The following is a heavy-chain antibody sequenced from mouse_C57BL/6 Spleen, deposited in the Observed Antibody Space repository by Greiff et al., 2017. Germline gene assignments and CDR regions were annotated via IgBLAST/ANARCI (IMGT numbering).Heavy chain of an antibody. CDR1: GYTFTDYN. CDR3: AKDCSNYSYAMDY. J-gene: IGHJ4*01. CDR2: INPNNGGT. V-gene: IGHV1-22*01. Sequence: VQLQQSGPELVKPGASVKMSCKASGYTFTDYNMHWVKQSHGKSLEWIGYINPNNGGTSYNQKFKGKATLTVNKSSSTAYMELRSLTSEDSAVXYCAKDCSNYSYAMDYWGQGTSVTVSS. D-gene: IGHD2-5*01.